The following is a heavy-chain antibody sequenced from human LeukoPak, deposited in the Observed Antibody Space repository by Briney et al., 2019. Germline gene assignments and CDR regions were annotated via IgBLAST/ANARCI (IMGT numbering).Heavy chain of an antibody. CDR1: GFTFDDYG. J-gene: IGHJ4*02. V-gene: IGHV3-21*01. D-gene: IGHD3-22*01. Sequence: GGSLRLSCVASGFTFDDYGMSWVRQAPGKGLEWVSSISSSSSYIYYADSVKGRFTISRDNAKNSLYLQMNSLRAEDTAVYYCARDAPYYYDSSSTFDYWGQGTLVTVSS. CDR3: ARDAPYYYDSSSTFDY. CDR2: ISSSSSYI.